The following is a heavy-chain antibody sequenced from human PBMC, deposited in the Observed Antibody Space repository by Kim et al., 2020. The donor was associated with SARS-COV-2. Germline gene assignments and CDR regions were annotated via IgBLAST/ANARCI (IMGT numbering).Heavy chain of an antibody. CDR2: ISDNGRST. V-gene: IGHV3-23*01. Sequence: GGSLRLSCAASGFTFRNFAMNWVRQAPGKGLEWVSTISDNGRSTYYAGSVKGRFTISRDNSQNALFLQMNSLRAEDTTVYYCAKLITVSGWPFDYWGLGNLVTVSS. CDR3: AKLITVSGWPFDY. J-gene: IGHJ4*02. D-gene: IGHD6-19*01. CDR1: GFTFRNFA.